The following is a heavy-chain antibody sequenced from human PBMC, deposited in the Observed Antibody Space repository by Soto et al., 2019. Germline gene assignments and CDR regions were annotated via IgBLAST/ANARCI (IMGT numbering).Heavy chain of an antibody. J-gene: IGHJ4*02. CDR3: AKNRGGFWTSYSGDH. Sequence: GGSLRLSCAASGFTFSIYAMTWVRQAPGKGLEWVSTINGLGDTTYYAESVKGWFTITRDNSKNTLNLQMNSLRVEDTAVEYCAKNRGGFWTSYSGDHWGQGTLVTVSS. D-gene: IGHD3-10*01. CDR2: INGLGDTT. CDR1: GFTFSIYA. V-gene: IGHV3-23*01.